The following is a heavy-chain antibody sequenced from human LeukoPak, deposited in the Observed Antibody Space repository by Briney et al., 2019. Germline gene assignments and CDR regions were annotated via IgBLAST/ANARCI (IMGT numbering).Heavy chain of an antibody. CDR2: INHSGST. D-gene: IGHD5-12*01. Sequence: SETLSLTCAVSGGSISSSNWWSWVRQPPGKGLEWIGGINHSGSTNYNPSLKSRVTISVDTSKNQFSLKLSSVTAADTAVYYCARAGYARYPYYFDYWGQGTLVTVSS. CDR1: GGSISSSNW. J-gene: IGHJ4*02. CDR3: ARAGYARYPYYFDY. V-gene: IGHV4-4*02.